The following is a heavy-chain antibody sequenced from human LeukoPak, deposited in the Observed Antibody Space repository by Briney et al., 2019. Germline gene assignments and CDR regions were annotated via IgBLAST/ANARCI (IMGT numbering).Heavy chain of an antibody. J-gene: IGHJ3*01. V-gene: IGHV3-7*01. CDR1: GFTFSSYW. Sequence: RGSLRLSCAASGFTFSSYWMSWVRQAPGKGLECVANIKEDGSEEYYVDSVKGRFSISRDNAKNSLYLQMNSLRAEDTAVYYCARDWLAGNPYHAFDLWGKGTMVTVSS. CDR2: IKEDGSEE. CDR3: ARDWLAGNPYHAFDL. D-gene: IGHD3-22*01.